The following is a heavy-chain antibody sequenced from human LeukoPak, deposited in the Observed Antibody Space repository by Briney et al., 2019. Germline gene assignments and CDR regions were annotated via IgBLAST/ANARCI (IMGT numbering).Heavy chain of an antibody. CDR3: ARAATEYQLLPYFDY. Sequence: PQTLSLTCTVSGGSISSGGYYWSWIRQHPGKGLEWIGYIYYSGSTYYNPSLKSRVTITVDTSKNQFSLKLSSVTAADTAVYYCARAATEYQLLPYFDYWGQGTLVTVPS. D-gene: IGHD2-2*01. V-gene: IGHV4-31*03. J-gene: IGHJ4*02. CDR2: IYYSGST. CDR1: GGSISSGGYY.